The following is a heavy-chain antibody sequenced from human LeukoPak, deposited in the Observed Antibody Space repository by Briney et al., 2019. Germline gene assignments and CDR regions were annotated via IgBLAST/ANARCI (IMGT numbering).Heavy chain of an antibody. J-gene: IGHJ5*01. V-gene: IGHV3-33*01. CDR3: ARDGSGLAVRGWFDF. CDR2: IWYDGSYE. CDR1: GFALNKYG. Sequence: GGSLRLSCVASGFALNKYGVHWVRQAPGKGLEGVAVIWYDGSYEYYADSVKGRLAISRDNDKNTVNLQMNSLRVEDTAVYYCARDGSGLAVRGWFDFWGRGTVVTVSS. D-gene: IGHD3-10*01.